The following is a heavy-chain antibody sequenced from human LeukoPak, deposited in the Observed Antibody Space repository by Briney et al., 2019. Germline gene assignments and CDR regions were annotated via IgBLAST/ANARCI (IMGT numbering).Heavy chain of an antibody. CDR1: GGSISSSY. Sequence: SDTLSLTCTVSGGSISSSYWSWIRQPPGRALEWIGYTSHSWSTNYKPSLKSRVSISVDTSKNQFSLKLTSVTAADTAMYYCARGYYDARGDSNPFDIWGQGTMVTVSS. CDR2: TSHSWST. CDR3: ARGYYDARGDSNPFDI. J-gene: IGHJ3*02. V-gene: IGHV4-59*07. D-gene: IGHD3-22*01.